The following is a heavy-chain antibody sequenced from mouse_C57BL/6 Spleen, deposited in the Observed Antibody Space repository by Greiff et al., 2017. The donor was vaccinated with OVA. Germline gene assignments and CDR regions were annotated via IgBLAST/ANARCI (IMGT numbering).Heavy chain of an antibody. J-gene: IGHJ3*01. CDR2: ISSGGDYI. V-gene: IGHV5-9-1*02. CDR3: TRERGAWFAY. Sequence: EAKLVESGAGLVKPGGSLKLSCAASGFTFSSYAMSWVRQTPEKRLEWVAYISSGGDYIYYADTVKGRFTISRDNARNTLYLQMSSLKSEDTAMYYCTRERGAWFAYWGQGTLVTVSA. CDR1: GFTFSSYA.